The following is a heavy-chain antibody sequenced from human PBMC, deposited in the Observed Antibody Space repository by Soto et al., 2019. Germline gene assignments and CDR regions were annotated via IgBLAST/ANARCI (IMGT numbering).Heavy chain of an antibody. CDR1: GFTFTSSA. CDR3: AAGLYSSSSPYYYGMDV. D-gene: IGHD6-6*01. J-gene: IGHJ6*02. Sequence: GASVKVSCKASGFTFTSSAVQWVRQARGQRLEWIGWIVVGSGNTNYAQKFQERVTITRDMSTSTAYMELSSLRSEDTAVYYCAAGLYSSSSPYYYGMDVWGQGTTVTVS. V-gene: IGHV1-58*01. CDR2: IVVGSGNT.